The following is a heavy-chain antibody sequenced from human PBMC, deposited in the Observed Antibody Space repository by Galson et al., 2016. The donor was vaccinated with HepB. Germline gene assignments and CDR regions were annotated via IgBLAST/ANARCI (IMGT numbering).Heavy chain of an antibody. CDR2: MNPKSGNT. CDR3: ARATGYCSGGRCFYDGLDV. V-gene: IGHV1-8*01. CDR1: GYTFTFFD. D-gene: IGHD2-15*01. J-gene: IGHJ6*02. Sequence: SVKVSCKASGYTFTFFDINWVRQASGQGLEWMGWMNPKSGNTGYGQNFQGRVTMTRDTSKNTAYMELSSLKSADTAGYYCARATGYCSGGRCFYDGLDVWGQGTTVTVSS.